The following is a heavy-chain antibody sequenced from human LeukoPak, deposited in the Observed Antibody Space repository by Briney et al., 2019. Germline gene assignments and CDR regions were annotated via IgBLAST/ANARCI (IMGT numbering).Heavy chain of an antibody. V-gene: IGHV3-30*02. CDR2: IRYDGSTK. Sequence: GGSLILSCAASGFTFSSSGMHWVRQALGKGLEWVTFIRYDGSTKSYADSVKGRFTISRDNSKNTLYLQMNSLRAEDTAVYYCVKDRGGNYHFDFWGQGTPVTVSS. D-gene: IGHD1-26*01. J-gene: IGHJ4*02. CDR3: VKDRGGNYHFDF. CDR1: GFTFSSSG.